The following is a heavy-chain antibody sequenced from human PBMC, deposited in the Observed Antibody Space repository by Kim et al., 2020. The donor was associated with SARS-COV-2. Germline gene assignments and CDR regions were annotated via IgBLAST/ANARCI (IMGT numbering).Heavy chain of an antibody. CDR3: ARGAAAAGTLYTNAFDI. D-gene: IGHD6-13*01. V-gene: IGHV4-34*01. CDR2: INHSGST. Sequence: SETLSLTCAVYGGSFSGYYWSWIRQPPGKGLEWIGEINHSGSTNYNPSLKSRVTISVDTSKNQFSLKLSSVTAADTAVYYCARGAAAAGTLYTNAFDIWGQGTMVTVSS. CDR1: GGSFSGYY. J-gene: IGHJ3*02.